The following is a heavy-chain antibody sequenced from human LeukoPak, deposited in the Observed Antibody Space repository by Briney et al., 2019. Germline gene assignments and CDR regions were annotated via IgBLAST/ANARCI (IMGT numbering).Heavy chain of an antibody. CDR3: VRWRGYSSGWSGPFDD. CDR2: IDAKSGGT. D-gene: IGHD6-13*01. Sequence: ASVKVSCKASGYTFTGHYMHWVRQAPGQGLEWMGWIDAKSGGTKYAQRFQGRVTMTRDTSINTGYMELSSLTSDDTAVYYCVRWRGYSSGWSGPFDDWGQGTLVTVSS. V-gene: IGHV1-2*02. CDR1: GYTFTGHY. J-gene: IGHJ4*02.